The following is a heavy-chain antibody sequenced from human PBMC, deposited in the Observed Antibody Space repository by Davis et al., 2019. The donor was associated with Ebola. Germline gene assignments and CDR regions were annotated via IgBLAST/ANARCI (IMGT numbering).Heavy chain of an antibody. CDR1: GYTFTTHH. Sequence: ASVKVSCKASGYTFTTHHFSWVRQATGQGLEWMGWMNPNSGDTGYAQKFQGRVTFTRNTSLSTAYMELSSLRSDDTAVYYCARGRWLYSSTFSHYYYYYMDVWGKGTTVSVSS. D-gene: IGHD6-6*01. J-gene: IGHJ6*03. CDR3: ARGRWLYSSTFSHYYYYYMDV. CDR2: MNPNSGDT. V-gene: IGHV1-8*03.